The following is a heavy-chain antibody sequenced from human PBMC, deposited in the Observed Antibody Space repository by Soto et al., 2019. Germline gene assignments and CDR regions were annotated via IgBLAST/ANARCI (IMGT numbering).Heavy chain of an antibody. CDR3: ARVPFYDSSGRSYYFDY. Sequence: SETLSLTCTVSGGSISSGDYYWSWIRQPPGKGLECIGYIYYSGSTYYNPSLKSRVTISVDTSKNQFSLKLSSVTAADTAVYYCARVPFYDSSGRSYYFDYSGQGPLVTVYS. J-gene: IGHJ4*02. CDR2: IYYSGST. D-gene: IGHD3-22*01. CDR1: GGSISSGDYY. V-gene: IGHV4-30-4*01.